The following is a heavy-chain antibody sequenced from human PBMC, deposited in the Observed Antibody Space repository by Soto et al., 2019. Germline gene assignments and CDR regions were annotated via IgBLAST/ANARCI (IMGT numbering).Heavy chain of an antibody. Sequence: QVQLVESGGGVVQPGRSLRLSCAASGFSISRSAMHWVRQAPGKGLEWVSVIAYDGSNRWYADSAKGRFTISRDNSKNTVYLEMSSLRGEDTAVYYCARDLQASTDNVNLFAPWGQGTLVTVSS. D-gene: IGHD1-1*01. CDR3: ARDLQASTDNVNLFAP. V-gene: IGHV3-30*04. CDR1: GFSISRSA. J-gene: IGHJ5*02. CDR2: IAYDGSNR.